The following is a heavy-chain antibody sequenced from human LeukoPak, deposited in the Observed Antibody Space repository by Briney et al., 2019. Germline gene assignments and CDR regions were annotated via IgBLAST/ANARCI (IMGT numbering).Heavy chain of an antibody. CDR2: IRYDGSTK. D-gene: IGHD1-26*01. Sequence: GGSLILSCAASGFTFSSSCMHWVRQAPGKGLEWVTFIRYDGSTKSYADSVKGRFTISRDNSKNTLYLQMNSLRAEDTAVYYCVKDRGGTYYFDFWGQGTPVTVSS. J-gene: IGHJ4*02. CDR1: GFTFSSSC. V-gene: IGHV3-30*02. CDR3: VKDRGGTYYFDF.